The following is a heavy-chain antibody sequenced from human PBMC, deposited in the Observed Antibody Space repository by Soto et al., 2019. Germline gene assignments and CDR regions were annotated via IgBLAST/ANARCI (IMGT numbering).Heavy chain of an antibody. V-gene: IGHV4-34*01. Sequence: QVLLQQWGAGLLKSSETLSLTCAVYGGSFSGYYWTWIRQPPGKGLEWIGEINHSGSTNYTPSLKSRATISVDASKNQFSLKLTSVTAADTAVYYCAGVVGSTLFYYCYYMDVWGKGTPVTVSS. CDR1: GGSFSGYY. D-gene: IGHD6-13*01. CDR3: AGVVGSTLFYYCYYMDV. CDR2: INHSGST. J-gene: IGHJ6*03.